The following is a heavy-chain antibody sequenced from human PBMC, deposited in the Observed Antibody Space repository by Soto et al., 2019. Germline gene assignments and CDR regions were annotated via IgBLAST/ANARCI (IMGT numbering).Heavy chain of an antibody. CDR1: GYTFTSYG. V-gene: IGHV1-18*04. D-gene: IGHD6-6*01. CDR3: ARVSQAALSESSLDV. CDR2: ISAYNGNT. Sequence: ASVKVSCKASGYTFTSYGISWVRQAPGQGLEWMGWISAYNGNTNYAQKLQGRVTMTTDTSTSTAYMELRSLRSDDTAVYSCARVSQAALSESSLDVWGQGTTVT. J-gene: IGHJ6*02.